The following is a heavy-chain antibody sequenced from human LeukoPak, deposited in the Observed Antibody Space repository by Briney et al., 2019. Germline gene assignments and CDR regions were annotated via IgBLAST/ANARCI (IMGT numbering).Heavy chain of an antibody. J-gene: IGHJ4*02. D-gene: IGHD3-10*01. CDR2: INPNSGGT. CDR3: ARVRSVRFGELLF. V-gene: IGHV1-2*02. Sequence: GASVKVSCKASGYTFTGYYMHWVRQAPGQGLEWMGWINPNSGGTNYAQKFQGRVTMTRDTSISTAYMELSRLRSDDTAVYYCARVRSVRFGELLFWGQGTLVTVSS. CDR1: GYTFTGYY.